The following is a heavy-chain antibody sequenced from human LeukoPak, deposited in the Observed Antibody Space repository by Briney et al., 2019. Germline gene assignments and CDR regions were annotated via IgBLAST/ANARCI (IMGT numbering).Heavy chain of an antibody. CDR3: AKAPDSGYDSNFDY. CDR2: ISWNSGSI. V-gene: IGHV3-9*01. D-gene: IGHD5-12*01. CDR1: GFTFDDYA. J-gene: IGHJ4*02. Sequence: GGSLRLSCAASGFTFDDYAMHWVRQAPGKGLEWVSGISWNSGSIGYADSVKGRFTISRDNAKNSLYLQMNSLRAEDTALYYCAKAPDSGYDSNFDYWGQGTLVTVSS.